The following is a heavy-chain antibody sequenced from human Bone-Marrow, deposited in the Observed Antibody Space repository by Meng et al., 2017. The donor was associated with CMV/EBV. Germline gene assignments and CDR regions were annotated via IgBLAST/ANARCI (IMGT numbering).Heavy chain of an antibody. CDR2: VYYNGKT. J-gene: IGHJ5*02. V-gene: IGHV4-39*07. Sequence: SQTLSLTCTVSDGSITSKSHYWGWIRQPPGKGLEWIGSVYYNGKTHLNPSLKSRITISVDTSKNQFSLKVRSLTAADTAVYYCARAFCAGGDCYSPNWFDPWGQGTLVTVSS. CDR1: DGSITSKSHY. D-gene: IGHD2-21*02. CDR3: ARAFCAGGDCYSPNWFDP.